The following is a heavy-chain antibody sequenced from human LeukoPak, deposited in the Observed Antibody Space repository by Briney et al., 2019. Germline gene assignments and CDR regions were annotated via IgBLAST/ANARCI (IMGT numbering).Heavy chain of an antibody. CDR1: GYTFTGYY. Sequence: VASVKVSCKASGYTFTGYYMHWVRQAPGQGLEWMGWINPNSGGTNYAQKFQGRVTITRDTSISTAYMELSSLRSDDTAVYYCARVEFSPRYAMDVWGQGTTVTVSS. J-gene: IGHJ6*02. V-gene: IGHV1-2*02. CDR3: ARVEFSPRYAMDV. CDR2: INPNSGGT. D-gene: IGHD3-10*01.